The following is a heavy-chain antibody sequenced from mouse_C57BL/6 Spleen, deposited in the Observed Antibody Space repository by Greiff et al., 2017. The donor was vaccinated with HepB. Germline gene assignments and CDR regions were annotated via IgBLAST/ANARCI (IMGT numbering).Heavy chain of an antibody. J-gene: IGHJ1*03. CDR2: FYPGSGSI. V-gene: IGHV1-62-2*01. CDR3: ARHEERVNWDGWYFDV. D-gene: IGHD4-1*01. Sequence: QVQLQQSGAELVKPGASVKLSCKASGYTFTEYTIHWVKQRSGQGLEWIGWFYPGSGSIKYNEKFKDKATLTADKSSSTVYMELSRLTSEDSAVYFWARHEERVNWDGWYFDVWGTGTTVTVSS. CDR1: GYTFTEYT.